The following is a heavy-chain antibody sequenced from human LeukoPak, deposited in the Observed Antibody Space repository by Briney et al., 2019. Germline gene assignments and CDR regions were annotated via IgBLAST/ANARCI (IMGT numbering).Heavy chain of an antibody. CDR3: AKSAEWELLPLVY. CDR1: GFMFSKSW. J-gene: IGHJ4*02. V-gene: IGHV3-30*02. CDR2: IRYDGSNK. Sequence: GGSLRLSCAASGFMFSKSWMHWVRQAPGKGLEWVAFIRYDGSNKYYADSVKGRFTISRDNSKNTLYLQMNSLRAEDTAVYYCAKSAEWELLPLVYWGQGTLVTVSS. D-gene: IGHD1-26*01.